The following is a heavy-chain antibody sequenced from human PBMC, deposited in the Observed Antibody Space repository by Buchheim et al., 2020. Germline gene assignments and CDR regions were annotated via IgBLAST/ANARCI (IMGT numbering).Heavy chain of an antibody. Sequence: EVQLLESGGGLVQPGGSLRLSCAASGFTFSSYAMSWVRQAPGKGLEWVSAISGSGDSTYYADSVKGRFIISRDNSKNTLYLQMNSLRAEDTAVYYCAKDLGSSWLAWVNWFDPWGQGTL. CDR2: ISGSGDST. V-gene: IGHV3-23*01. J-gene: IGHJ5*02. CDR3: AKDLGSSWLAWVNWFDP. CDR1: GFTFSSYA. D-gene: IGHD6-13*01.